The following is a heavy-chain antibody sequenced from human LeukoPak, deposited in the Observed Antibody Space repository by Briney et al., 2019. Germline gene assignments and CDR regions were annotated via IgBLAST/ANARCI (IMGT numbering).Heavy chain of an antibody. CDR2: ISSRSTTI. V-gene: IGHV3-11*04. D-gene: IGHD3-22*01. CDR3: ARHESSGSYVYFDN. CDR1: GFTISVYY. Sequence: PGGSLRLSCAASGFTISVYYMSWIRQAPGKGLEWISYISSRSTTIYYADSVKGRFTISRDNARNSLYLQMNTLRAEDTAVYYCARHESSGSYVYFDNWGQGTLVTVSS. J-gene: IGHJ4*02.